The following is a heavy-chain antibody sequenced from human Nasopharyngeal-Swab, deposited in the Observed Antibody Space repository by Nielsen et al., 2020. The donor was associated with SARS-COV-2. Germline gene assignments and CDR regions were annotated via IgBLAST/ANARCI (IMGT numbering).Heavy chain of an antibody. CDR3: ARGVRGSGTYWGMDI. CDR1: GLTVTTSY. J-gene: IGHJ6*02. Sequence: GESLKISCAASGLTVTTSYMNWVRRIPGKGLEGVSFISSDGSASYADSVQGRFTISRQNSRNTLYLQMNSLRAEDTAVYYCARGVRGSGTYWGMDIWGQGTTVTVSS. CDR2: ISSDGSA. D-gene: IGHD3-10*01. V-gene: IGHV3-53*01.